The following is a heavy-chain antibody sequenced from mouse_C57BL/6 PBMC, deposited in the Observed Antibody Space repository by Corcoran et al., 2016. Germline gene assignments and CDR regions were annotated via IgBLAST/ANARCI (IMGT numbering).Heavy chain of an antibody. CDR1: GYAFSSYW. CDR2: IYPGDGDT. J-gene: IGHJ3*01. D-gene: IGHD4-1*01. CDR3: ASWGNWDNLFAY. Sequence: QVQLQQSGAELVKPGASVKISCKASGYAFSSYWMNGVKQRPGKGLEWIGQIYPGDGDTNYNGKFKGKATLTADKSSSTAYMQLSSLTSEDSAVYFFASWGNWDNLFAYWGQGTLVTVSA. V-gene: IGHV1-80*01.